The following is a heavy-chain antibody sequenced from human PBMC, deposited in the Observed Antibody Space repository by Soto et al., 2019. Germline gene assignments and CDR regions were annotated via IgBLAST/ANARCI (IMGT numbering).Heavy chain of an antibody. Sequence: SETLSLTCAVYGGSFSGYYWSWIRQPPGKGLEWIGEINHSGSTNYNPSLKSRVTISVDTSKNQFSLKLSSVPAADTAVYYCARGPNWGVVVISAFDIWGQGTMVTVSS. J-gene: IGHJ3*02. CDR3: ARGPNWGVVVISAFDI. CDR2: INHSGST. CDR1: GGSFSGYY. D-gene: IGHD3-22*01. V-gene: IGHV4-34*01.